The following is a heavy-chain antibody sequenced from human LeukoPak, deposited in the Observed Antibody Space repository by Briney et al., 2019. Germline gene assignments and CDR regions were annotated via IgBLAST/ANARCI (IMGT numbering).Heavy chain of an antibody. J-gene: IGHJ4*02. V-gene: IGHV3-23*01. CDR3: AKDGEYCTNGVCYIDY. CDR2: ISGSGGST. CDR1: GFTFSSYA. D-gene: IGHD2-8*01. Sequence: GGSLRLSCAASGFTFSSYAMSWVRQAPGKGLEWVSAISGSGGSTYYADSMKGRFTISRDNSKNTLYLQMNSPRAEDTAVYYCAKDGEYCTNGVCYIDYWGQGTLVTVSS.